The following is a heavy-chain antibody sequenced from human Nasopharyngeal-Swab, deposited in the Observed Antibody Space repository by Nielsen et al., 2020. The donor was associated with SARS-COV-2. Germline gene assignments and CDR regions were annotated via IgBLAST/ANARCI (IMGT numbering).Heavy chain of an antibody. CDR1: GFTFSSYS. V-gene: IGHV3-21*01. Sequence: GESLKISCAASGFTFSSYSMNWVRQAPGKGLEWVSSISSSSSYIYYADSVKGRFTISRGNAKNSLYLQMNSLRAEDTAVYYCARARAPEWGDFWSGNHYYYYGMDVWGQGTTVTVSS. D-gene: IGHD3-3*01. CDR2: ISSSSSYI. CDR3: ARARAPEWGDFWSGNHYYYYGMDV. J-gene: IGHJ6*02.